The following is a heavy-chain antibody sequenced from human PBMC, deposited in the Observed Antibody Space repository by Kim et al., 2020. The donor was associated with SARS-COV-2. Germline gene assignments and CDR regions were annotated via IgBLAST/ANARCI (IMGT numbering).Heavy chain of an antibody. J-gene: IGHJ4*02. Sequence: ASVKVSCKASGYTFTGYYMHWVRQAPGQGLEWMGWINPNSGGTNYAQKFQGRVTMTRDTSISTAYMELSRLRSDDTAVYYCARVNFFGYSYATFDYWGQGTLVTVSS. D-gene: IGHD5-18*01. V-gene: IGHV1-2*02. CDR3: ARVNFFGYSYATFDY. CDR1: GYTFTGYY. CDR2: INPNSGGT.